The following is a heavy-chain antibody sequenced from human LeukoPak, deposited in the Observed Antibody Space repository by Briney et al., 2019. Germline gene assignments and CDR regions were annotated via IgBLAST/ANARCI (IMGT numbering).Heavy chain of an antibody. V-gene: IGHV3-23*01. Sequence: SGGSLRLSCAASGFTFSSYEMDWVRQVPGKGLEWVAGISGSGGGTNYADSVKGRFTISRDNSKNTLYLQMNSLRAEDTAVYFCAKRGVVIRVILVGFHKEAYYFDSWGQGALVTVSS. CDR1: GFTFSSYE. J-gene: IGHJ4*02. CDR3: AKRGVVIRVILVGFHKEAYYFDS. CDR2: ISGSGGGT. D-gene: IGHD3-22*01.